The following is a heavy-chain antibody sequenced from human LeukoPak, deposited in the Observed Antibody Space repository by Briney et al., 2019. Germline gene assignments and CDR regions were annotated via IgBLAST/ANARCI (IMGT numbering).Heavy chain of an antibody. CDR2: ISYDGSNK. J-gene: IGHJ4*02. CDR1: GFTFSSYA. D-gene: IGHD3-22*01. V-gene: IGHV3-30*04. CDR3: ARAQEGYYDSSGYPDY. Sequence: PGGSLRLSCAASGFTFSSYAMHWVRQAPGKGLEWVAVISYDGSNKYYADSVKGRFTISRDNSKNTLYLQMNSLRAEDTAGYYCARAQEGYYDSSGYPDYWGQGTLVTVSS.